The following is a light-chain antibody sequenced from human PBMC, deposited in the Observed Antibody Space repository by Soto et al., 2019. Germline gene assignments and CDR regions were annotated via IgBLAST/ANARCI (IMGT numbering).Light chain of an antibody. V-gene: IGLV2-14*01. Sequence: QSVLTQPASVSGSPGQSITISCPGTSSDVGNYIYVFWFQQHPGKAPKLIISEVSNRPSGVSSRFSGSKSGNTASLTISGLQAEDEAHYYCTSYTTSSTYVFGTGTKVTVL. CDR1: SSDVGNYIY. J-gene: IGLJ1*01. CDR2: EVS. CDR3: TSYTTSSTYV.